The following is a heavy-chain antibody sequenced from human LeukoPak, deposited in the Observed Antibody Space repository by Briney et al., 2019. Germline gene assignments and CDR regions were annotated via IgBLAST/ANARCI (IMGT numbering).Heavy chain of an antibody. D-gene: IGHD2-2*01. CDR2: IYYDGSNK. Sequence: GGSLRLSCATSGFTFSSYGMHWVRQAPGKGLEWVAVIYYDGSNKYYADSVKGRFTISRDKSKNKMYLQMNSLRAEDTAVYYCARDRDTSCYDCYYYAMDVWGQGTTVTVSS. V-gene: IGHV3-33*01. J-gene: IGHJ6*02. CDR3: ARDRDTSCYDCYYYAMDV. CDR1: GFTFSSYG.